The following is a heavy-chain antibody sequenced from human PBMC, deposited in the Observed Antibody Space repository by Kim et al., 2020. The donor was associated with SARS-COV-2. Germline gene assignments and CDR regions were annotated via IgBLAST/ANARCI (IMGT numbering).Heavy chain of an antibody. CDR3: ASRYGSGSYGPNYYYYGMDV. V-gene: IGHV1-18*01. J-gene: IGHJ6*02. D-gene: IGHD3-10*01. CDR1: GYTFTSYG. CDR2: ISAYNGNT. Sequence: ASVKVSCKASGYTFTSYGISWVRQAPGQGLEWMGWISAYNGNTNYAQKLQGRVTMTTDTSTSTAYMELRSLRSDDTAVYYCASRYGSGSYGPNYYYYGMDVWGQGTTVTVSS.